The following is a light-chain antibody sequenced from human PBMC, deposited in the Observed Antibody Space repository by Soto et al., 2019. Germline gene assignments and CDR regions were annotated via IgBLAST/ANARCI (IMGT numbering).Light chain of an antibody. CDR3: QQYNNWPSIT. CDR1: QSLSSY. Sequence: EIVLTQSPGTLSLSPGERATLSCRASQSLSSYLAWYQQKPGQAPRLLIYGASTRATGIAARFSGSGSGTEFTLSIISLQSEDFAVYSCQQYNNWPSITFGQGTRLEIK. V-gene: IGKV3-15*01. CDR2: GAS. J-gene: IGKJ5*01.